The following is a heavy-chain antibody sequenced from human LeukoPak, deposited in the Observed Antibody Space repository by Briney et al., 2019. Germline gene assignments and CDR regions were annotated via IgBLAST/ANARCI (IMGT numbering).Heavy chain of an antibody. V-gene: IGHV3-23*01. D-gene: IGHD3-22*01. Sequence: GGSLRLSCAASGFTFSSYAMSWVRQAPGKGLEWVSAISGSGGSTYYADSVKGRFTISRDNSKNTLYLQMNSLRAEDTAVYYCAKMDTRITMIVVVRPRKTYYFDYWGQGTLVTVSS. J-gene: IGHJ4*02. CDR2: ISGSGGST. CDR1: GFTFSSYA. CDR3: AKMDTRITMIVVVRPRKTYYFDY.